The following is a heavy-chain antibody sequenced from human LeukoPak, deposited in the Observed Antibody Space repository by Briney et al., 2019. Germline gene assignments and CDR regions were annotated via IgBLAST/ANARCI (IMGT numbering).Heavy chain of an antibody. CDR1: GASISTSSDY. J-gene: IGHJ5*02. CDR3: ARHYYSVTARRFDP. V-gene: IGHV4-39*01. D-gene: IGHD3-22*01. Sequence: SHSLSLTCTVSGASISTSSDYSGWLRQPPGRGLEWIVIIYYSGGTYYNPSLRSRVTISVDTSKNQFSLKLSSVTAADTAVYCCARHYYSVTARRFDPWGQGTLVTVSS. CDR2: IYYSGGT.